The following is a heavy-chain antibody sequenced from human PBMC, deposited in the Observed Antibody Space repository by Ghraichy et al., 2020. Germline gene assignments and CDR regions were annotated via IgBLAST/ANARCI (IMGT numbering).Heavy chain of an antibody. CDR3: AKDAGNIVGYFQY. CDR2: ISGHGDST. Sequence: GGSLRLSCAASGFSFVTYAMSWVRQAPGKGLEWVSGISGHGDSTYYADSVRGRFTISRDNSKNTLYLQMNSLSAEDTAVYYCAKDAGNIVGYFQYWGQGTLVTVSS. J-gene: IGHJ1*01. CDR1: GFSFVTYA. V-gene: IGHV3-23*01. D-gene: IGHD2/OR15-2a*01.